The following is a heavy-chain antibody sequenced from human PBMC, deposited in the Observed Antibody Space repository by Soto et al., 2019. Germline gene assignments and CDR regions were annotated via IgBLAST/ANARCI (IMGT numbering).Heavy chain of an antibody. D-gene: IGHD5-18*01. V-gene: IGHV4-39*02. CDR1: GGSISSSSYY. J-gene: IGHJ4*02. Sequence: PSETLSLTCTVSGGSISSSSYYWGWIRQPPGKGLEWIGSIYYSGSTYYNPSLKSRVTISVDTSKNQFSLKLSSVTAADTAVYYCARDTAMAPFDYWGQGTLVTVSS. CDR2: IYYSGST. CDR3: ARDTAMAPFDY.